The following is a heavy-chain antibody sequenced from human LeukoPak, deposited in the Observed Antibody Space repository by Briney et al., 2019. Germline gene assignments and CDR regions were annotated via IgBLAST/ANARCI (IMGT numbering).Heavy chain of an antibody. CDR3: ARERGLPMVRGVIAYYYYGMDV. V-gene: IGHV3-33*08. Sequence: GGSLRLSCAASRFTFSNFAMSWVRQAPGKGLEWVAVIWYDGSNKYYADSVKGRFTISRDNSKNTLYLQMNSLSAEDTAVYYCARERGLPMVRGVIAYYYYGMDVWGQGTTVTVSS. D-gene: IGHD3-10*01. CDR2: IWYDGSNK. CDR1: RFTFSNFA. J-gene: IGHJ6*02.